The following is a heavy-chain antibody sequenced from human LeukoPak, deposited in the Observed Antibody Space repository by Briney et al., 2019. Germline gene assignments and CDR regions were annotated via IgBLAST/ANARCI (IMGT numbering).Heavy chain of an antibody. J-gene: IGHJ4*02. Sequence: PGGSLRPSCAASGFTFSSYGMSWVRQAPGKGLEWVSAISGSGGSTYYADSVKGRFTISRDNSKNTLYLQMNSLRAEDTAVYYCAKDSQWGKVGTKGGYFDYWGQGTLVTVSS. V-gene: IGHV3-23*01. D-gene: IGHD1-26*01. CDR2: ISGSGGST. CDR1: GFTFSSYG. CDR3: AKDSQWGKVGTKGGYFDY.